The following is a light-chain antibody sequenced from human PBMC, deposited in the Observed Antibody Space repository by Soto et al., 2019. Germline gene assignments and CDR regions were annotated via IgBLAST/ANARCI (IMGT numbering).Light chain of an antibody. Sequence: QSALTQPASVSGSPGQSITISCTGTSSDVGGYNYVSWYQQHPGKAPKLMIYDVSNRPSGVSNRFSGSKSGNTASLTISGLQAEDEADYYCSSYTRSSFYVFGTGTKDTVL. CDR3: SSYTRSSFYV. J-gene: IGLJ1*01. CDR1: SSDVGGYNY. CDR2: DVS. V-gene: IGLV2-14*01.